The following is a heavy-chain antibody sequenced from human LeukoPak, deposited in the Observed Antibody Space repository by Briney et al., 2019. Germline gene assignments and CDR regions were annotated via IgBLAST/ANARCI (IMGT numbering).Heavy chain of an antibody. CDR2: INHSGST. CDR3: AGRIGYCSGGSCYPLNWFDP. CDR1: GGSFSGYY. J-gene: IGHJ5*02. Sequence: PSETLSLTCAVYGGSFSGYYWSWIRQPPGKGLEWIGEINHSGSTNYNPSLKSRVTISVDTSKNQFSLKLSSVTAADTAVYYCAGRIGYCSGGSCYPLNWFDPWCQGTLVTVSS. D-gene: IGHD2-15*01. V-gene: IGHV4-34*01.